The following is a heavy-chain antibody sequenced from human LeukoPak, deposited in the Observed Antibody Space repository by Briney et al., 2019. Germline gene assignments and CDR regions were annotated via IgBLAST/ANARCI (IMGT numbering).Heavy chain of an antibody. CDR3: ARIGYSSSAFDY. D-gene: IGHD6-6*01. V-gene: IGHV3-7*01. J-gene: IGHJ4*02. Sequence: AGGSLRLSCAASGFTFNNYWMSWVRQAPGKWLEWVANIKQDGSEKFFVDSMRGRFTISRDNAKNSLYLQVNSLRAEDTAVYYCARIGYSSSAFDYWGQGTLVTVSS. CDR1: GFTFNNYW. CDR2: IKQDGSEK.